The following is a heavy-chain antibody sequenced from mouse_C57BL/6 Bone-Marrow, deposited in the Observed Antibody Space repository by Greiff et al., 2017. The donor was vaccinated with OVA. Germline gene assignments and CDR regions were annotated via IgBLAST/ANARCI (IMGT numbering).Heavy chain of an antibody. J-gene: IGHJ2*01. CDR1: GYTFTSYW. CDR2: IDPSDSYT. Sequence: QVQLQQPGAELVMPGASVKLSCKASGYTFTSYWMHWVKQRPGQGLEWIGEIDPSDSYTNYNQKFKGKATLTVDKSSRTAYMQLSSLTSEDSAVYYCSRWKGLNDYFDYWGQGTTLTVSS. CDR3: SRWKGLNDYFDY. V-gene: IGHV1-69*01. D-gene: IGHD2-2*01.